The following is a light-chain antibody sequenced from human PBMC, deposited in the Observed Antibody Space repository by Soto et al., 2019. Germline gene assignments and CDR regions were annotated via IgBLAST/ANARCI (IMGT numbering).Light chain of an antibody. CDR1: QSVGGSS. V-gene: IGKV3-20*01. CDR3: QRYDSLRT. Sequence: ETLLTQSPGTLSLSPGERATLSCRASQSVGGSSLAWYQQRPGQAPRLLIYDTSNRATGIPDRFSGSGSGTDFTLTITTLEPEDFAMYYCQRYDSLRTFGQGTRWIS. CDR2: DTS. J-gene: IGKJ1*01.